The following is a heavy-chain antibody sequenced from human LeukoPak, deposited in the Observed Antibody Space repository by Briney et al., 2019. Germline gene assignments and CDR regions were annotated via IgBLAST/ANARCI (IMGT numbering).Heavy chain of an antibody. D-gene: IGHD1-14*01. J-gene: IGHJ5*02. CDR3: ARGRLMAPRNYNWFDP. V-gene: IGHV4-34*01. CDR2: INHSGST. CDR1: GGSFSAYY. Sequence: SETLSLTCAVYGGSFSAYYWSWIRQPPGKGLEWIGEINHSGSTKHNPSLKSRLTISVDTSKNQFSLNLSSVTAADTAVYYCARGRLMAPRNYNWFDPWGQGTLVTVSS.